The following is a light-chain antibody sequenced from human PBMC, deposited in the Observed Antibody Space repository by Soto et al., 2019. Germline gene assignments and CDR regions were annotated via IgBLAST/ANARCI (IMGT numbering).Light chain of an antibody. Sequence: QSVLTQPPSVSGAPGQRVTISCTGSSSNIGAGYDVHWYQQLPGTAPKLLIYGNSKRPSGVPDRFSGSKSGTSASLAITGLQAEDEADYYCQSYASSLSGVVFGGGTQLTVL. CDR2: GNS. CDR3: QSYASSLSGVV. J-gene: IGLJ2*01. CDR1: SSNIGAGYD. V-gene: IGLV1-40*01.